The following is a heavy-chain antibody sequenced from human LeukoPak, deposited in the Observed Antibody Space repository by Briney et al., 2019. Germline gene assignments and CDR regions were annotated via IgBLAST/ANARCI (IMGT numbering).Heavy chain of an antibody. D-gene: IGHD2-2*03. CDR2: ISSSSSYI. CDR1: GFTFSSYS. J-gene: IGHJ4*02. Sequence: TGGSLRLSCAASGFTFSSYSMNWVRQAPGKGLEWVSSISSSSSYIYYADSVKGRFTISRDNAKNSLYLQMNSLRAEDTAVYYCARDLRSSGYCSSTSCLYFDYWGQGTLVTVSS. V-gene: IGHV3-21*01. CDR3: ARDLRSSGYCSSTSCLYFDY.